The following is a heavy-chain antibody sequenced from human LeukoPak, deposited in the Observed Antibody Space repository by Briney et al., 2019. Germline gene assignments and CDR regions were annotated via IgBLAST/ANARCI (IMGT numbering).Heavy chain of an antibody. CDR1: GFTLSSYS. V-gene: IGHV3-21*04. CDR2: ISSASSYI. D-gene: IGHD5-12*01. Sequence: GGSLRLSCAASGFTLSSYSMNWVRQAPGKGLEWVSSISSASSYIYYADSVKGRFTTSRDNAKNSLYLQMNSLRAEDTAVYYCAKDPYRASSGLVDYWGQGTLVTVSS. CDR3: AKDPYRASSGLVDY. J-gene: IGHJ4*02.